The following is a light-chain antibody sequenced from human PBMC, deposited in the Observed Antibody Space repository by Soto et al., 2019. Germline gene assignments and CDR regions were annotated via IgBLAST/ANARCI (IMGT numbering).Light chain of an antibody. J-gene: IGKJ1*01. CDR2: GAS. CDR1: QSVSST. Sequence: EIVLTQSPATLSVSPGERATLSCRASQSVSSTLAWYQQNTGQAPRLLIYGASTRPTGIPDRFTGSDSGTEFILTISSLQSEDFAVYYCQQDQHWWTFGQWTKGEIK. V-gene: IGKV3-15*01. CDR3: QQDQHWWT.